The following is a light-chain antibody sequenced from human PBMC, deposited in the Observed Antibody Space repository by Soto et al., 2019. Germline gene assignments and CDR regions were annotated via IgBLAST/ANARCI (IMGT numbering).Light chain of an antibody. V-gene: IGKV1-5*01. CDR3: QQYNSYPLT. CDR1: QSISRS. CDR2: DAS. J-gene: IGKJ4*01. Sequence: DIQMTQSPSTLSASVGDRVTITCRASQSISRSLAWYQQKPGKAPKLLIYDASSLQIGVPSSFSGSGSGTEFTLIISSLQPDGFATYYCQQYNSYPLTFGGGTKVDI.